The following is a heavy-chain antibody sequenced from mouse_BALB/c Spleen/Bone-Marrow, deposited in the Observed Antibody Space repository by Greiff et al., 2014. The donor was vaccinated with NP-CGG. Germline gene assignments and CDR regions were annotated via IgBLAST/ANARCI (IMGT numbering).Heavy chain of an antibody. Sequence: EVQLVESGGGLVKPGGSLKLSCAASGFTFSSYAMSWVRQTPEKRLEWVASISSGGSTYYPDGVKGRFTISRDNARNILYLQMSSLRSEDTAMYYCAKRGAYGNFWFAYWGQGTLVTVSA. CDR2: ISSGGST. CDR3: AKRGAYGNFWFAY. V-gene: IGHV5-6-5*01. J-gene: IGHJ3*01. CDR1: GFTFSSYA. D-gene: IGHD2-10*02.